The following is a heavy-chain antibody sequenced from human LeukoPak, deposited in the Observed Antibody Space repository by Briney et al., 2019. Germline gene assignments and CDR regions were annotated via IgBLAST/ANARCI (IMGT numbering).Heavy chain of an antibody. CDR3: ARIQLWFHDAFDI. CDR1: GFSFGSYS. Sequence: GGSLRLSCAGFGFSFGSYSMTWVRQAPGKGLEWISSITTGSDYTYYTDSVEGRFTISRDDAKNSLFLQMNSLRAEDTAVYYCARIQLWFHDAFDIWGQGTMVTVSS. J-gene: IGHJ3*02. D-gene: IGHD5-18*01. V-gene: IGHV3-21*01. CDR2: ITTGSDYT.